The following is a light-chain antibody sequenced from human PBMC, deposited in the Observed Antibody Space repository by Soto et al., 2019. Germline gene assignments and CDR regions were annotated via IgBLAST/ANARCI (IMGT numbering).Light chain of an antibody. CDR3: QQNYSTPLT. Sequence: DVQMTQSPSTPSASAGDRATITRRASPSISSWVAWYQQQLGRAPRILIYDASSLESGVPSRFSGSGYGTEFTLTISSLQNEDCATYYGQQNYSTPLTFGEGTKVDIK. V-gene: IGKV1-5*01. CDR2: DAS. J-gene: IGKJ4*01. CDR1: PSISSW.